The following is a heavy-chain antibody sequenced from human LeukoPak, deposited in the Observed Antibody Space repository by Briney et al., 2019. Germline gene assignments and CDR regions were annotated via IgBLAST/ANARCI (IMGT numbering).Heavy chain of an antibody. D-gene: IGHD3-10*01. CDR2: IKQDGSEK. CDR1: GFTFSRYW. CDR3: ARDRYGSGRPYNWFDP. J-gene: IGHJ5*02. Sequence: GGSLRLSCAASGFTFSRYWMSWVRQAPGKGLGWVANIKQDGSEKYYVDSVKGRFTISRDNAKNSLYLQMNSLRAEDTAVYYCARDRYGSGRPYNWFDPWGQGTLVTVSS. V-gene: IGHV3-7*01.